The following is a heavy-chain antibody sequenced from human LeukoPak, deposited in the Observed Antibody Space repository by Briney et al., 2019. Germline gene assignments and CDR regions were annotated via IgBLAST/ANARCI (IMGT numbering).Heavy chain of an antibody. CDR3: AKVDGNFGRFSFDY. CDR2: ISGGGSNT. Sequence: PGGSLRLSCAASGFTFSSYAMSWVRQAPGKGLEWVSTISGGGSNTYYADSVKGRFTISRDNSKNTLYLQMNSLRAEDTAVYYCAKVDGNFGRFSFDYWGQGTLVTVPS. J-gene: IGHJ4*02. CDR1: GFTFSSYA. V-gene: IGHV3-23*01. D-gene: IGHD3-3*01.